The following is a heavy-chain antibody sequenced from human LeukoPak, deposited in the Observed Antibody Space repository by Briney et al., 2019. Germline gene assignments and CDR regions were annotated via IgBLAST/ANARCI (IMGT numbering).Heavy chain of an antibody. Sequence: PSETLSLTCTHSGGSISSYYRCSIRHTPGKGLERSGYIYYSENTNYNPSLKSRVTISVDTSKNQFSLKLSSVTAADTAVYYCARAYYYDLCYFDYWGQGTLVTVSS. J-gene: IGHJ4*02. CDR2: IYYSENT. CDR1: GGSISSYY. V-gene: IGHV4-59*12. D-gene: IGHD3-22*01. CDR3: ARAYYYDLCYFDY.